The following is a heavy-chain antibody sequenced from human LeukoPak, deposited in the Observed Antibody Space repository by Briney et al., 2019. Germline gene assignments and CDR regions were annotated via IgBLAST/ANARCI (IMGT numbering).Heavy chain of an antibody. J-gene: IGHJ4*02. CDR3: ASGAGIAAAGKLDY. V-gene: IGHV3-30*01. CDR2: ISYDGSNK. Sequence: PGGSLRLSCAASGFTFSSYAMHWVRQAPGKGLEWVAVISYDGSNKYYADSVKGRFTISRDNSKNTLYLQMNSLRAEDTAVYYCASGAGIAAAGKLDYWGQGTLVTVSS. CDR1: GFTFSSYA. D-gene: IGHD6-13*01.